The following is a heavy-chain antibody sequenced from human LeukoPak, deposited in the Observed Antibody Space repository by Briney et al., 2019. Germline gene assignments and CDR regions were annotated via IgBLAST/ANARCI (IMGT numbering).Heavy chain of an antibody. CDR3: VRDNPRCCGVVPANIDDY. CDR2: INGGGSPI. Sequence: GGSLRLSCAASGFRFSRDSMNWVRQAPGKGLEWVSYINGGGSPIYYADSVRGRFTISRDNAKNSLYLQMNSLRAEDTAVYYCVRDNPRCCGVVPANIDDYWGQGTLVTVSS. CDR1: GFRFSRDS. J-gene: IGHJ4*02. D-gene: IGHD2-15*01. V-gene: IGHV3-48*01.